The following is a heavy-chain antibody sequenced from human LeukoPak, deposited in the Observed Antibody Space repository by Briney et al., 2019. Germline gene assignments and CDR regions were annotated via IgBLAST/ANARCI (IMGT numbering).Heavy chain of an antibody. J-gene: IGHJ4*02. CDR3: AKGPYYYGSGSYYDY. CDR2: ISSSSSYI. D-gene: IGHD3-10*01. Sequence: GGSLRLSCAASGFTFSSYAMSWVRQAPGKGLEWVSSISSSSSYIYYADSVKGRFTISRDNSKNTLYLQMNSLRAEDTAVYYCAKGPYYYGSGSYYDYWGQGTLVTVSS. V-gene: IGHV3-23*01. CDR1: GFTFSSYA.